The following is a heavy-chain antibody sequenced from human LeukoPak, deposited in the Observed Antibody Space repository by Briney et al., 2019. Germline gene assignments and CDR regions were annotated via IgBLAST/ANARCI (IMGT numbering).Heavy chain of an antibody. CDR3: ARGRRLRGVASRPIYYYYYMDV. CDR1: VYTFNTFD. V-gene: IGHV1-8*03. D-gene: IGHD3-10*01. CDR2: VNPYNDKT. Sequence: ASVTVSFKSSVYTFNTFDINWVRQPPGQGPEWMGWVNPYNDKTVYASKFQGRVSISSNNSINTAYMEFSGPKSDDTAVYYCARGRRLRGVASRPIYYYYYMDVWGGGTTVTVSS. J-gene: IGHJ6*03.